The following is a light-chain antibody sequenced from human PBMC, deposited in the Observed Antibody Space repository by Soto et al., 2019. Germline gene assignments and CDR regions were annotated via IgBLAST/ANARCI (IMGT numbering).Light chain of an antibody. CDR3: QQYDSLPYT. CDR2: WAS. Sequence: DIVMSQSPDSLAVSLGERATINCKSSQSVLYSSNNKNCLAWYQQKPVQPPKVLIYWASARESGVPDRFSGSGSGTDFTLSISSLQAEDVAVYYCQQYDSLPYTFGQGTKLEIK. J-gene: IGKJ2*01. CDR1: QSVLYSSNNKNC. V-gene: IGKV4-1*01.